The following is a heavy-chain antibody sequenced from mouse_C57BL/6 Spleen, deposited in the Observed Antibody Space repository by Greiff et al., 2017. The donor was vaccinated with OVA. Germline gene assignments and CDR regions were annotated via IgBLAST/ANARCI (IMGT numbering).Heavy chain of an antibody. CDR1: GYTFTSYW. Sequence: VQLQQPGAELVMPGASVKLSCKASGYTFTSYWMHWVKQRPGQGLEWIGEIDPSDSYTNYNQKIKGKSTLTVDKSSSTAYMQLSSLTSADSAVYYCASTITTVHWGTGTTVTVSS. D-gene: IGHD1-1*01. V-gene: IGHV1-69*01. CDR3: ASTITTVH. J-gene: IGHJ1*03. CDR2: IDPSDSYT.